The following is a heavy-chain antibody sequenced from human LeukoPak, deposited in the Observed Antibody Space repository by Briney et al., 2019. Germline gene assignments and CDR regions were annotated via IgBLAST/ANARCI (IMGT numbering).Heavy chain of an antibody. Sequence: PGGSLRLSCAVSGFTFSSYGMHWVRQAPGKGLEWVTFIRYDGSNRYYADSVKGRFTISRDNSKNTLYLQMNSLRAEDTAVYYCARDPYSGSYSDYYYYYMDVWGKGTTVTVSS. J-gene: IGHJ6*03. D-gene: IGHD1-26*01. CDR2: IRYDGSNR. CDR1: GFTFSSYG. V-gene: IGHV3-30*02. CDR3: ARDPYSGSYSDYYYYYMDV.